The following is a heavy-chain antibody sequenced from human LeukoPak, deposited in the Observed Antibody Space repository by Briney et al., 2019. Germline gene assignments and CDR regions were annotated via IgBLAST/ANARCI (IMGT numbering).Heavy chain of an antibody. CDR1: GGSISSGGHY. CDR3: ARAPIYNEHADWFDP. D-gene: IGHD5-24*01. CDR2: IYYSGRT. V-gene: IGHV4-31*03. J-gene: IGHJ5*02. Sequence: PSETLSLTCTVSGGSISSGGHYWSWLRQHPGKGLEWIGYIYYSGRTFYNPSLKSRVIISVDTSKNQFSLKLSSVTAADTAVYYCARAPIYNEHADWFDPWGQGTLVTVSS.